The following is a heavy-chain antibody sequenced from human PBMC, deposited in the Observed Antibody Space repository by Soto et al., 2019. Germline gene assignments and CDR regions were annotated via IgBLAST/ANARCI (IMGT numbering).Heavy chain of an antibody. CDR1: GFSLSTSGVG. CDR2: IYWDDDK. D-gene: IGHD2-15*01. J-gene: IGHJ4*02. CDR3: THAMLYCTGGSCTTWFDY. V-gene: IGHV2-5*02. Sequence: QITLKESGPTLVKPTQTLTLTCTFSGFSLSTSGVGVGWIRQPAGKALEWLALIYWDDDKRYSPTLNSRLTITNDTSKDQGVLTMTNMDPVDTATYYCTHAMLYCTGGSCTTWFDYWGEGTLVTVSS.